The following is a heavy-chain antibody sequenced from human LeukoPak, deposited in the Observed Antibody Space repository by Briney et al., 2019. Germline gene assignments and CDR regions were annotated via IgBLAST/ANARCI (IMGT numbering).Heavy chain of an antibody. J-gene: IGHJ6*02. CDR1: GFIFDHYG. CDR3: ARHGGSGSYYSHYYYGMDV. Sequence: GGSLRLSCAASGFIFDHYGMYWVRQAPGKGLEWVPFTRYDGRDKYYADSVKGRFTISRDNSKNTLYLQMNSLRVEDTAVYYCARHGGSGSYYSHYYYGMDVWGQGTTVTVSS. V-gene: IGHV3-30*02. CDR2: TRYDGRDK. D-gene: IGHD3-10*01.